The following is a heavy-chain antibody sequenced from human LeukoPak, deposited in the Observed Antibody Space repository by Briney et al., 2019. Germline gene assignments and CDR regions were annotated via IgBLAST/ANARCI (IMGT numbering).Heavy chain of an antibody. CDR3: AREGGDVVVTAMGYFDL. J-gene: IGHJ2*01. D-gene: IGHD2-21*02. V-gene: IGHV1-46*01. Sequence: GASVKVSCKASGYIFTSYYIHWVRQAPGQGLEWMGIINPSGGNTIYAQKFQGRVTMTRDTSISTAYMELSRLRSDDTAVYYCAREGGDVVVTAMGYFDLWGRGTLVTVSS. CDR2: INPSGGNT. CDR1: GYIFTSYY.